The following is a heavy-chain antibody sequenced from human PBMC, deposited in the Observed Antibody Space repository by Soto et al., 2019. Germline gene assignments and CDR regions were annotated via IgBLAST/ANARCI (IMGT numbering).Heavy chain of an antibody. V-gene: IGHV4-34*01. J-gene: IGHJ5*02. CDR1: GGSFSGYY. Sequence: SETLSLTCAVYGGSFSGYYWSWIRQPPGKGLEWIGEINHSGSTNYNPSLKSRVTISVDTSKNQFSPKLSSVTAADTAVYYCARGGPPFGLLWFGELLAWFDPWGQG. D-gene: IGHD3-10*01. CDR3: ARGGPPFGLLWFGELLAWFDP. CDR2: INHSGST.